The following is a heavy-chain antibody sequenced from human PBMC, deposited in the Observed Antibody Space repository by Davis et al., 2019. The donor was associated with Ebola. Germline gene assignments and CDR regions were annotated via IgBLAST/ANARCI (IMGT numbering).Heavy chain of an antibody. J-gene: IGHJ6*02. CDR2: ISSSSSYI. Sequence: GESLKISCAASGFTFSSYSMNWVRQAPGKGLEWVSSISSSSSYIYYADSVKGRFTISRDNAKNSLYLQMNSLRAEDTAVYYCARDPLYYYYGMDVWGQGTTVTVSS. CDR3: ARDPLYYYYGMDV. V-gene: IGHV3-21*01. CDR1: GFTFSSYS.